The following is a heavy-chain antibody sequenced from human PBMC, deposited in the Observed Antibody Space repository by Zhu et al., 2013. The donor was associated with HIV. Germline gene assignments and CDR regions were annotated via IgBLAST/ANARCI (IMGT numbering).Heavy chain of an antibody. CDR3: ARLLDDSSPWGLRHYYYYGMDV. V-gene: IGHV1-8*01. J-gene: IGHJ6*02. D-gene: IGHD3-22*01. Sequence: QVQLVQSGAEVKKPGASVKVSCKASGYTFTSYDINWVRQATGQGLEWMGWMNPNSGNTGYAQKFQGRVTMTRNTSISTAYMELSSLRSEDTAVYYCARLLDDSSPWGLRHYYYYGMDVWGQGTTVTVSS. CDR2: MNPNSGNT. CDR1: GYTFTSYD.